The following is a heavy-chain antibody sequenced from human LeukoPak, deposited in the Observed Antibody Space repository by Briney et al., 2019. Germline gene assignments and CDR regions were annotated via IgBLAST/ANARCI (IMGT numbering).Heavy chain of an antibody. Sequence: GGSLRLSCAASGFTFSDYSMHWVRQAPGKGLEWVSALSGRGSYIYYADSMKGRFTISRDNAKNSLYLQMNSLRAEDTAVYYCAREFSSSFDYWGQGTLVTVSS. CDR2: LSGRGSYI. D-gene: IGHD6-6*01. J-gene: IGHJ4*02. V-gene: IGHV3-21*01. CDR3: AREFSSSFDY. CDR1: GFTFSDYS.